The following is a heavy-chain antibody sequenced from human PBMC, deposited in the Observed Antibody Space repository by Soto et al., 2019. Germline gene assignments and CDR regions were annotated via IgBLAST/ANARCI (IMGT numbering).Heavy chain of an antibody. CDR3: ARLGHCGGGCYSRYYYHGMDV. J-gene: IGHJ6*02. Sequence: PGESLKISCKGSGYSFTSYWITWVRQMPGKGLEWMGRIDPGDSYTNYSPSLQGHVTIAVDKSISTAYLQWSSLQASDTATYYCARLGHCGGGCYSRYYYHGMDVWGQGTTVTVSS. V-gene: IGHV5-10-1*01. CDR1: GYSFTSYW. D-gene: IGHD2-21*02. CDR2: IDPGDSYT.